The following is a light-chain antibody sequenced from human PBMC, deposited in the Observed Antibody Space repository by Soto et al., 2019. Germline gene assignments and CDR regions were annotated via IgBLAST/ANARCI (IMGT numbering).Light chain of an antibody. CDR1: NIGSKS. CDR3: QVWDNNADRGV. CDR2: DDS. Sequence: SYALTQPPSVSVAPGQTARITRGGINIGSKSVHWYQQKPGQAPVLVAYDDSDRPSGIPERFSGSNSGNTATLTISRVEAGDEADYFCQVWDNNADRGVFGGGTQLTVL. J-gene: IGLJ3*02. V-gene: IGLV3-21*02.